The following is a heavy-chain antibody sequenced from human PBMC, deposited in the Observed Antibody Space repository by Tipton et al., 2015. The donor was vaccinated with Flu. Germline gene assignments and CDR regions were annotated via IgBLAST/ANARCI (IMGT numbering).Heavy chain of an antibody. J-gene: IGHJ6*02. Sequence: QVQLVQSGAEVQRTGASVKISCKSSGYSFTNYFIHWVRRAPGQGLEWMGVVNPSGGGTTYAQRFQGRVTMTTDTSTSTAYMELRNVMSEDTAIYYCEKDTSTSGYYFGVDVWDQGP. CDR1: GYSFTNYF. CDR2: VNPSGGGT. CDR3: EKDTSTSGYYFGVDV. V-gene: IGHV1-46*01. D-gene: IGHD2-2*01.